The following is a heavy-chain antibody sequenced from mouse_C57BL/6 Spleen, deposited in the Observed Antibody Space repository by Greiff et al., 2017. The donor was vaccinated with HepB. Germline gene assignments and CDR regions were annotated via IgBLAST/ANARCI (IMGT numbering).Heavy chain of an antibody. V-gene: IGHV1-69*01. D-gene: IGHD2-3*01. Sequence: QVQLKQPGAELVMPGASVKLSCKASGYTFTSYWMHWVKQRPGQGLEWIGEIDPSDSYTNYNQKFKGKSTLTVDKSSSTAYMQLSSLTSEDSAVYYCARPGYYDYFDYWGQGTTLTVSS. CDR1: GYTFTSYW. CDR2: IDPSDSYT. CDR3: ARPGYYDYFDY. J-gene: IGHJ2*01.